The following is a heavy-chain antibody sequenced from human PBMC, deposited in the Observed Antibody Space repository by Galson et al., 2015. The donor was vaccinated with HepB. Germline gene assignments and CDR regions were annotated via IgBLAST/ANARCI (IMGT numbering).Heavy chain of an antibody. CDR2: IFAGGDNP. V-gene: IGHV3-23*01. J-gene: IGHJ4*02. D-gene: IGHD3-16*01. CDR3: AKGYGYFDY. Sequence: SLRLSCAASGFNLGTFWMSWVRQAPGKGLEWVSVIFAGGDNPYYANSVKGRFTISRDNSKNTLFLHMNNLSAEDTAVYYCAKGYGYFDYWGQGTLVTVSS. CDR1: GFNLGTFW.